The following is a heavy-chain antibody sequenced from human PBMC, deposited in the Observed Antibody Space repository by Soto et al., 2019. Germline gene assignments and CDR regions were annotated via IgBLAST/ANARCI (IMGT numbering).Heavy chain of an antibody. CDR1: GFTFSSYA. J-gene: IGHJ4*02. D-gene: IGHD2-15*01. CDR3: AKEVDDIADY. Sequence: EVQLLESGGGLFRLGGSLRPSCAPSGFTFSSYAMSWFRQAPGRGLEWVSAISGSGGSTYYADSVKGRFTISRDNSKNTLYLQMNSLRAEDTAVYYCAKEVDDIADYWGQGTLVTVSS. CDR2: ISGSGGST. V-gene: IGHV3-23*01.